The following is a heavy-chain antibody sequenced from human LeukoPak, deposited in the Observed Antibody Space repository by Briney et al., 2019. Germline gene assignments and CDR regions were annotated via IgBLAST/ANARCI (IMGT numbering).Heavy chain of an antibody. V-gene: IGHV1-18*01. D-gene: IGHD3-16*02. J-gene: IGHJ4*02. Sequence: GASVKVSCKASGYNFTSYGISWVRQAPGQGLEWMGWISGYNGSTNYAQMLQGRVTMTTDTSTTTAYMELRSLRSDDTAVYYCARDHVFITFGGIIVGYYFDYWGQGTLVTVSS. CDR2: ISGYNGST. CDR1: GYNFTSYG. CDR3: ARDHVFITFGGIIVGYYFDY.